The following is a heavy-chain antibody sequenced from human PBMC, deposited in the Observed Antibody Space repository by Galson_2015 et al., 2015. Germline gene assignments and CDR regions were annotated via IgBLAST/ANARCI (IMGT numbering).Heavy chain of an antibody. CDR2: VNADGSST. J-gene: IGHJ2*01. CDR1: GFTFSNYW. CDR3: AALLLSSTFWYFDL. Sequence: LRLSCAASGFTFSNYWMHWVRQTPGKGLAWVSRVNADGSSTDYAGSVKGRFTISRDNTKNTLYLQMNSLRAEDTAVYYCAALLLSSTFWYFDLWGRGTLVSVSS. D-gene: IGHD2-21*01. V-gene: IGHV3-74*01.